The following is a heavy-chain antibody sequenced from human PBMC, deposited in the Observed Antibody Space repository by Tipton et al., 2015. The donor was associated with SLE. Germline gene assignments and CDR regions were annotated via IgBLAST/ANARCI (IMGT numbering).Heavy chain of an antibody. D-gene: IGHD3-10*01. CDR1: GASISNGGYS. J-gene: IGHJ6*03. CDR3: ARGLRGWSYYYYYMDV. CDR2: IYYSGST. V-gene: IGHV4-61*08. Sequence: TLSLTCAVSGASISNGGYSWSWLRQPPGKGLEWIGYIYYSGSTNYNPSLKSRVTISVDTSKNQFSLKLSSVTAANTAVYYCARGLRGWSYYYYYMDVWGKGTTVTVSS.